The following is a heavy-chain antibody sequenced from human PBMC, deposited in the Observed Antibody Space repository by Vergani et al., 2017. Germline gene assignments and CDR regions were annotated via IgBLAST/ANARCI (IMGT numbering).Heavy chain of an antibody. J-gene: IGHJ4*02. Sequence: EVQLVQSGAEVKTPGESLKISCQISGYSFTNYWIGWVRQMPGKGLEWMGIIHPADSDTRYSPSFQGQVTILVDKSISTAYLQRSSLRASDSAMYYCARLYGRDSSGSKYFDYWGQGTLVTVSS. D-gene: IGHD3-22*01. CDR2: IHPADSDT. CDR3: ARLYGRDSSGSKYFDY. CDR1: GYSFTNYW. V-gene: IGHV5-51*01.